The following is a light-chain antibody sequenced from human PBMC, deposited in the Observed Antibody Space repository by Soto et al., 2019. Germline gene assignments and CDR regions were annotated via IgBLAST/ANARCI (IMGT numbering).Light chain of an antibody. CDR3: QQYGSSPWT. J-gene: IGKJ1*01. CDR2: GAS. V-gene: IGKV3-20*01. CDR1: QSVSSN. Sequence: SPATLSVYKGERATLSCRASQSVSSNLAWYQQKPGQAPRLLIYGASTRATGIPARFSGSGSGTDFTLTISRLEPEDFAVYYCQQYGSSPWTFGQVTIVDIK.